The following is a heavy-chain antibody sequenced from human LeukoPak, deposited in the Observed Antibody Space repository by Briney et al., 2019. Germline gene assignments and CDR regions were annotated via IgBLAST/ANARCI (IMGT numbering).Heavy chain of an antibody. CDR1: GFTFSSYG. J-gene: IGHJ4*02. CDR3: ATDEDSSGWPYYFDY. Sequence: GGSLRLSCAASGFTFSSYGMPWVRQAPGKGLEWVAVISYDGSNKYYADSVKGRFTISRDNSKNTLYLQMNSLRAEDTAVYYCATDEDSSGWPYYFDYWGQGTLVTVSS. D-gene: IGHD6-19*01. V-gene: IGHV3-30*03. CDR2: ISYDGSNK.